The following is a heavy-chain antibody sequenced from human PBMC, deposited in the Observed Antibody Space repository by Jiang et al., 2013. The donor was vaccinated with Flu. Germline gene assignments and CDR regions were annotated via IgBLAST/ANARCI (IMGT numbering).Heavy chain of an antibody. CDR1: GYTFTSYA. CDR3: ARGFRWLGYATLLLLGVGGMDV. Sequence: QSGSELKKPGASVKVSCKASGYTFTSYAMNWVRQAPGQGLEWMGWINTNTGNPTYAQGFTGRFVFSLDTSVSTAYLQISSLKAEDTAVYYCARGFRWLGYATLLLLGVGGMDVWGQGTTVTVSS. V-gene: IGHV7-4-1*02. CDR2: INTNTGNP. J-gene: IGHJ6*02. D-gene: IGHD2/OR15-2a*01.